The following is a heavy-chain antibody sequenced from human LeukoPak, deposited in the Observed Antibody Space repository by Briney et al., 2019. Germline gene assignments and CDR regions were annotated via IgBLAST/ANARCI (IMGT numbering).Heavy chain of an antibody. CDR2: ISVYNGNT. Sequence: ASVKVSCKASGYTLSSYGISWVRQAPGQGLEWMGWISVYNGNTKYAQKFQGRVTMTTDTSTNTAYMELRSLRSDDTAVYYCARDGVVVPAAKHYYYMDVWGKGTTVTVSS. D-gene: IGHD2-2*01. J-gene: IGHJ6*03. CDR1: GYTLSSYG. CDR3: ARDGVVVPAAKHYYYMDV. V-gene: IGHV1-18*01.